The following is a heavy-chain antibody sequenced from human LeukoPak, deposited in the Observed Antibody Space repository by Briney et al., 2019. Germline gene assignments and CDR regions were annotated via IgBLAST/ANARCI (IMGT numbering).Heavy chain of an antibody. Sequence: ASVKVSCKASGYTFIDYHIHWVRQAPGQGLEWMGWINPNSRDTNYAQKFQGRVTMTTDTSISTAYMELSGLASDDTAVYYCARARHTGYDFWSTYYFPFDHWGQGTLVPVSS. CDR2: INPNSRDT. V-gene: IGHV1-2*02. CDR3: ARARHTGYDFWSTYYFPFDH. CDR1: GYTFIDYH. J-gene: IGHJ4*02. D-gene: IGHD3-3*01.